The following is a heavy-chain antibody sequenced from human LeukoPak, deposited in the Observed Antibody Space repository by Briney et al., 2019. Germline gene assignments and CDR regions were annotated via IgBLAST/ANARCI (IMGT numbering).Heavy chain of an antibody. D-gene: IGHD5-24*01. Sequence: SETLSLTCAVYGGSFSGYYWSWIRQPPGKGLEWIGEINHSGSTNYNPSLKSRVTISVDTSKNQFSLKLSSVTAADTAVYYCAGAGSFTALPMAIDYWGQGTLVTVSS. CDR3: AGAGSFTALPMAIDY. J-gene: IGHJ4*02. CDR2: INHSGST. V-gene: IGHV4-34*01. CDR1: GGSFSGYY.